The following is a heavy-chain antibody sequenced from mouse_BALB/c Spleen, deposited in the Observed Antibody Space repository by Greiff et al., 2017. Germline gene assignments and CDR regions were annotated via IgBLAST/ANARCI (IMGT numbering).Heavy chain of an antibody. D-gene: IGHD1-1*01. CDR1: GFNIKDYY. J-gene: IGHJ3*01. V-gene: IGHV14-1*02. CDR2: IDPENGNT. Sequence: DVHLVESGAELVRPGALVKLSCKASGFNIKDYYMHWVKQRPEQGLEWIGWIDPENGNTIYDPKFQGKASITADTSSNTAYLQLSSLTSEDTAVYYCARWYYGPWFAYWGQGTLVTVSA. CDR3: ARWYYGPWFAY.